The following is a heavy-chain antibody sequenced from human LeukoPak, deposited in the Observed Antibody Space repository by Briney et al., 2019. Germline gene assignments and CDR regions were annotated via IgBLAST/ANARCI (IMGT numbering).Heavy chain of an antibody. J-gene: IGHJ6*03. D-gene: IGHD5-24*01. CDR2: ISGSGGST. CDR1: GFTFSSYG. Sequence: GGTLRLSCAASGFTFSSYGMSWVRQAPGKRLEWVSAISGSGGSTYYADSVKGRFTISRDNSKNTLYLQMNSLRAEDTAVYYCAKVGSEMVSYYYYYMDVWGKGTTVTISS. V-gene: IGHV3-23*01. CDR3: AKVGSEMVSYYYYYMDV.